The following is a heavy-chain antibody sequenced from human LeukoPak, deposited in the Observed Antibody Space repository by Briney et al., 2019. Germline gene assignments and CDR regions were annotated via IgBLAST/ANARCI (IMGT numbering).Heavy chain of an antibody. J-gene: IGHJ5*02. V-gene: IGHV1-18*01. Sequence: ASVKVSCKASGYTFTSYDISWVRQAPGQGLEWMGWISAYNGNTNNAQKLQGRVTMTTDTSTSTAYMELRTLTSDDTAVYYCARQIVGATNWFDPWGQGTLVTVSS. CDR2: ISAYNGNT. CDR3: ARQIVGATNWFDP. CDR1: GYTFTSYD. D-gene: IGHD1-26*01.